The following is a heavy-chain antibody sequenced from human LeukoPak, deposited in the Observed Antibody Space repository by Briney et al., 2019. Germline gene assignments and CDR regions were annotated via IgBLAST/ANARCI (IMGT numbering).Heavy chain of an antibody. CDR2: IFPILGIA. V-gene: IGHV1-69*04. D-gene: IGHD4-17*01. J-gene: IGHJ4*02. CDR3: ARVRYYGEHDY. Sequence: ASVKVSCKASGGTFSSYAISWVRQAPGQGLEWMGRIFPILGIANYAQKFQGRVTITADKSTSTAYMELSSLRSEDTAVYYCARVRYYGEHDYWGQGTLVTVSS. CDR1: GGTFSSYA.